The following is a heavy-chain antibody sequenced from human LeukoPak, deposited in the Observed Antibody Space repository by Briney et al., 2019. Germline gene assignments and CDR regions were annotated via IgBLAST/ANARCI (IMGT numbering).Heavy chain of an antibody. CDR2: IYYSGST. D-gene: IGHD2-2*02. Sequence: PSETLSLTCTVSGGSISSSSYYWGWIRQPPGKGLEWIGSIYYSGSTYYNPSLKSRVTISVDTSKNQFSLKLSSVTAADTAVYYCARDLYCSSTSCYTGVFWLGYNWFDPWGQGTLVTVSS. J-gene: IGHJ5*02. V-gene: IGHV4-39*07. CDR1: GGSISSSSYY. CDR3: ARDLYCSSTSCYTGVFWLGYNWFDP.